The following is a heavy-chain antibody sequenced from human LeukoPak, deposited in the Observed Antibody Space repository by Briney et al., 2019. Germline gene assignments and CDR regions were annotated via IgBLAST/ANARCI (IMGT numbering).Heavy chain of an antibody. J-gene: IGHJ6*02. CDR1: GFTFSSYE. CDR3: ARSRPYYYYRMDV. CDR2: ISSSGSTI. Sequence: GGSLRLSCAASGFTFSSYEMNWVRQAPGKGLEWVSYISSSGSTIYYADSVKGRFTISRDNAKNSLYLQMNSLRAEDTAVYYCARSRPYYYYRMDVWGQGTTVTVSS. V-gene: IGHV3-48*03.